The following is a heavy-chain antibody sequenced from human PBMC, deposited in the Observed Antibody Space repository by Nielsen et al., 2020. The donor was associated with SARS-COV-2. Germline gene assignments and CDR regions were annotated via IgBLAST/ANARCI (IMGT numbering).Heavy chain of an antibody. D-gene: IGHD3-22*01. CDR2: ISYDGSNK. J-gene: IGHJ6*02. CDR3: ARDLAYDSSGYYHPYYYYGMDV. Sequence: WIRQPPGKGLEWVAVISYDGSNKYYADSVKGRFTISRDNSKNTLYLQMNSPRAEDTAVYYCARDLAYDSSGYYHPYYYYGMDVWGQGTTVTVSS. V-gene: IGHV3-33*05.